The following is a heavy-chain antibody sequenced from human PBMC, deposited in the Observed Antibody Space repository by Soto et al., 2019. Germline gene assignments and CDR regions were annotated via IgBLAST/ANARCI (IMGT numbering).Heavy chain of an antibody. CDR3: AHSLGEDWFDP. V-gene: IGHV2-5*02. Sequence: QITLKESGPTLVNSTQTLTLTCTFSGFSLTTGGVGVGWIRQPPVKDLEWLALTYWDDDKRYSPSLKSMLTITEDTSTKQVVLMRTNMDPVDTATYYCAHSLGEDWFDPWGQGTLVTVSS. D-gene: IGHD3-16*01. J-gene: IGHJ5*02. CDR2: TYWDDDK. CDR1: GFSLTTGGVG.